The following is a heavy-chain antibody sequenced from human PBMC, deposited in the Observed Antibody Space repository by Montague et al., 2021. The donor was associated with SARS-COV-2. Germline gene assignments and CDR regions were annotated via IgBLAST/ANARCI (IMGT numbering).Heavy chain of an antibody. J-gene: IGHJ5*02. V-gene: IGHV4-4*02. Sequence: SETLSLTCTVSGASITSSNWWNWVRQPPGKGLEWIGQIYNSGSTNYNPSLKSRLTLSLDKSKNQFSLNLSSVAAADTAVYYCARQIQQVVLSPAKLTNWFDPWGLGTLVTVAS. CDR1: GASITSSNW. CDR2: IYNSGST. CDR3: ARQIQQVVLSPAKLTNWFDP. D-gene: IGHD2-15*01.